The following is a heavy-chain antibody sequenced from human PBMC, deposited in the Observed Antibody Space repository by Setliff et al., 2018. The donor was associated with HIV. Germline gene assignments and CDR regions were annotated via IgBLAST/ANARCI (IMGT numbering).Heavy chain of an antibody. D-gene: IGHD6-13*01. Sequence: PGESLKISCKGSGYSFTSYWIAWVRQKPGKGLEWMGIIFPGDSKMHYSPSFQGRVTLSADKSISTAYLQWSSLQTSDSGMYYCARGIAALTASFDYWGQGSLVPSP. CDR2: IFPGDSKM. CDR3: ARGIAALTASFDY. CDR1: GYSFTSYW. J-gene: IGHJ4*02. V-gene: IGHV5-51*01.